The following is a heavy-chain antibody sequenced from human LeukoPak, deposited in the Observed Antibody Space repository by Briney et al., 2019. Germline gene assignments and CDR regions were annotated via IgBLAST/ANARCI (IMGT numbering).Heavy chain of an antibody. Sequence: GSVKVSCKASGYTFTHYYMNWVRQAPGQEREGMGWINPESGGANYPQQLQGRVTKTRETSISTAYVELSGLRSDDAAVYYCARDRHTISTTDTGGDHCLYWGQGNLVTVSS. V-gene: IGHV1-2*02. CDR1: GYTFTHYY. CDR2: INPESGGA. CDR3: ARDRHTISTTDTGGDHCLY. J-gene: IGHJ4*02. D-gene: IGHD1-1*01.